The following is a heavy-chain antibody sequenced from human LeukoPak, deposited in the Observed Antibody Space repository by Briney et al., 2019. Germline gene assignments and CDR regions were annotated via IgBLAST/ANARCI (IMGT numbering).Heavy chain of an antibody. J-gene: IGHJ4*02. V-gene: IGHV1-46*01. CDR3: ARVYDYVWGSYRSFDY. CDR1: GYTFTSYY. CDR2: INPSGGST. D-gene: IGHD3-16*02. Sequence: ASVKVSCKASGYTFTSYYMHWVRQAPGQGLEWMGIINPSGGSTSYAQKFQGRVTMTRDTSISTAYMELSRLRSDDTAVYYCARVYDYVWGSYRSFDYWGQGTLVTVSS.